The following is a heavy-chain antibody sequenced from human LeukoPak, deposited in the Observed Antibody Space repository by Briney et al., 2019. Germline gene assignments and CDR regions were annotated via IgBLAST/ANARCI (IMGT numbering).Heavy chain of an antibody. D-gene: IGHD4-17*01. CDR2: IFTSGST. Sequence: SETLSLTCTVSGASISDYSWSWIRQPAGKGLEWIGRIFTSGSTIYNPSLRSRVDMSVDMSKNQFSLRLSSVTAADTALYYCACEITVFTLPSGFDPWGQGTLVTVSS. V-gene: IGHV4-4*07. CDR1: GASISDYS. J-gene: IGHJ5*02. CDR3: ACEITVFTLPSGFDP.